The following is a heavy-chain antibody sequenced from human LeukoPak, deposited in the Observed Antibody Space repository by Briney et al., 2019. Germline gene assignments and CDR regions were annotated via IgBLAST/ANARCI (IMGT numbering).Heavy chain of an antibody. V-gene: IGHV1-8*03. J-gene: IGHJ6*03. Sequence: ASVKVSCKASGYTFTSYDINWVRQATGQGLEWMGWMNPNSGNTGYAQKFQGRVTITRNTSISTAYMELSSLRSEDTAVYYCARNLIAARPYYYYYYMDVWGKGTTVTVSS. CDR1: GYTFTSYD. CDR2: MNPNSGNT. D-gene: IGHD6-6*01. CDR3: ARNLIAARPYYYYYYMDV.